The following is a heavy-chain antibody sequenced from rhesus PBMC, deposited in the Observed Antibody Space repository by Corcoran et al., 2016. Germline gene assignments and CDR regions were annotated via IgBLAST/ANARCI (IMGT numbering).Heavy chain of an antibody. CDR2: ISGSSGST. CDR1: GYSISSGYY. CDR3: ARDPRDGSTLEDY. Sequence: QVQLQESGPGLVKSAETLSLTCAVSGYSISSGYYWGWIRQPPGKGLGYSGYISGSSGSTYYNPSLKSRVTISKDTSKNQFSLKLSSVTAADTAVYYCARDPRDGSTLEDYWGQGVLVTVSS. V-gene: IGHV4-99*02. J-gene: IGHJ4*01. D-gene: IGHD4-29*01.